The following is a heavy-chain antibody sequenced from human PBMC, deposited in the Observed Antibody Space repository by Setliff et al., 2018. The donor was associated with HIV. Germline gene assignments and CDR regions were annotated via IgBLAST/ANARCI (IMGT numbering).Heavy chain of an antibody. CDR3: ARGAYQYYDSSGYYQGNFDY. CDR1: GGTLSTYG. D-gene: IGHD3-22*01. Sequence: GASVKVSCKASGGTLSTYGIIWVRQAPGQGLEWMGWINTNTGNPMYPQDFTGRFVFTLDTSVSTAYLQISSLKAEDTAVYYCARGAYQYYDSSGYYQGNFDYWGQGTLVTVSS. V-gene: IGHV7-4-1*02. CDR2: INTNTGNP. J-gene: IGHJ4*02.